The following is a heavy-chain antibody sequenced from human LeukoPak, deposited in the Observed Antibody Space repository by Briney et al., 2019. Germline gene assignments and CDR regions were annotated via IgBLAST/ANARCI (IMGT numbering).Heavy chain of an antibody. D-gene: IGHD2-2*01. J-gene: IGHJ6*03. CDR2: ISSSSSTI. CDR3: AKDWAIAGSYYCMDV. CDR1: GFTFSSYS. Sequence: PGGSLRLSCAASGFTFSSYSMNWVRQAPGKGLEWVSYISSSSSTIYYADSVKGRFTISRDNSKNTLYLQMNSLRAEDTAVYYCAKDWAIAGSYYCMDVWGKGTTVTISS. V-gene: IGHV3-48*01.